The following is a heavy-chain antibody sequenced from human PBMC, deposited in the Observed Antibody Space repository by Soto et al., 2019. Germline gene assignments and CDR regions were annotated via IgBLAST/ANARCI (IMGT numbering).Heavy chain of an antibody. Sequence: EVQLVESGGGLVKPGGSLRLSCAASGFTFSSYSMNWVRQAPGKGLEWVSSISSSSSYIYYADSVKGRFTISRDNAKNSLYLQMNRLRAEDTAVYYCAREVATIISSYNWFDPWGQGTLVTVSS. CDR1: GFTFSSYS. D-gene: IGHD5-12*01. J-gene: IGHJ5*02. CDR2: ISSSSSYI. V-gene: IGHV3-21*01. CDR3: AREVATIISSYNWFDP.